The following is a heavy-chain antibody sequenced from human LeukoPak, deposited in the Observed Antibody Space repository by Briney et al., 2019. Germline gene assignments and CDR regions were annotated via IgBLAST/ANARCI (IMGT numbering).Heavy chain of an antibody. D-gene: IGHD1-26*01. J-gene: IGHJ6*02. V-gene: IGHV3-30*18. CDR3: AKGGGSIQEYTPRGMDV. Sequence: GGSLRLSCAASGFTFSSYCMDWVRQAPGKGLEWVAVISYDGSNKYYADSVKGRYTLSKDNFKNLLELQMNSLRAEGKGVYYRAKGGGSIQEYTPRGMDVWRQGTTATVSS. CDR2: ISYDGSNK. CDR1: GFTFSSYC.